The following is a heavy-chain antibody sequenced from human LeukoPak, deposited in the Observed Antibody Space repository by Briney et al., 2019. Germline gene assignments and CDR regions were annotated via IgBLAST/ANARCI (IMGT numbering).Heavy chain of an antibody. CDR3: ARRRRGDYCSSTSCYLDY. Sequence: SETLSLTCTVSGGSISSSSYYGGWIRQPPGKGLEWIGSIYYSGSTYYNPSLKSRVTISVDTSKNQFSLKLSSVTAAGTAVYYCARRRRGDYCSSTSCYLDYWGQGTLVTVSS. CDR2: IYYSGST. D-gene: IGHD2-2*01. V-gene: IGHV4-39*01. CDR1: GGSISSSSYY. J-gene: IGHJ4*02.